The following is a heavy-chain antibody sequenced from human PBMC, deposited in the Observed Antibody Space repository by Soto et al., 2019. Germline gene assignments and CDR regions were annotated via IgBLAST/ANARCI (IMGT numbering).Heavy chain of an antibody. J-gene: IGHJ5*02. CDR2: INSDGSST. CDR3: ARDRVVVLNWFDP. V-gene: IGHV3-74*01. D-gene: IGHD3-22*01. CDR1: EFTFSSCW. Sequence: EVQLVESGGGLVQPGGSLRLSCAASEFTFSSCWTHWVRQAPGKGLVWVSRINSDGSSTSYADSVKGRFTISRDNAKNTLYLQMNSLRAEDTAVYYCARDRVVVLNWFDPWGQGTLVTVSS.